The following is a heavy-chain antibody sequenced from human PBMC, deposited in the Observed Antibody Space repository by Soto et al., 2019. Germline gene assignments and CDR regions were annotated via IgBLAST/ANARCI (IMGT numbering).Heavy chain of an antibody. CDR3: ARDFMVAHTSPYYYYYSMDV. Sequence: SETLSLTCTVSGGSISSSSYYWGWIRQPPGKGLEWIGSIYYSGSTYYNPSLKSRVTISVDTSKNQFSLKLSSVTAADTAVYYCARDFMVAHTSPYYYYYSMDVWGQGTTVTVSS. D-gene: IGHD5-12*01. V-gene: IGHV4-39*07. CDR2: IYYSGST. J-gene: IGHJ6*02. CDR1: GGSISSSSYY.